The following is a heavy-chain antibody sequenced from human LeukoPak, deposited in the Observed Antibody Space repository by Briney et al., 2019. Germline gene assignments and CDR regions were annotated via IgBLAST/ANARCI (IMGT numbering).Heavy chain of an antibody. CDR2: IYAGGAA. Sequence: QPGGSLRLSCAASGFTVSTNYLSWVRQAPGKGLEGVSVIYAGGAAYYADYVKGRFTISRDTSNNTLILQLHSMRVEDTAVYFCARSTSYHFDSWGQGTLVTVSS. D-gene: IGHD2-2*01. J-gene: IGHJ4*02. V-gene: IGHV3-53*01. CDR3: ARSTSYHFDS. CDR1: GFTVSTNY.